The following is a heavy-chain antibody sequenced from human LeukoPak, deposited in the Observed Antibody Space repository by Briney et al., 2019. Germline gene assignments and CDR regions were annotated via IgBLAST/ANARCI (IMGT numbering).Heavy chain of an antibody. D-gene: IGHD2-15*01. CDR1: GFTFSTSW. CDR2: IKEDGSEK. Sequence: GGSLRLSCAASGFTFSTSWMSWVRQAPGKGLEWVANIKEDGSEKYYVDSLRGRFTVSRDNAKNSLYLQMNSLRGEDTAVYYCTRFQGRVFDYWAQGTLVTVSS. V-gene: IGHV3-7*01. J-gene: IGHJ4*02. CDR3: TRFQGRVFDY.